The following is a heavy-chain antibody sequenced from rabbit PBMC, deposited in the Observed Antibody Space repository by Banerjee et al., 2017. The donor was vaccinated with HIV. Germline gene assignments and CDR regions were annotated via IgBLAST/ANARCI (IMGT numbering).Heavy chain of an antibody. CDR1: GFDFSSSYW. V-gene: IGHV1S45*01. J-gene: IGHJ4*01. Sequence: QQQLEESGGGLVKPEGSLTLTCKASGFDFSSSYWICWVRQAPGKGLEWVACINTGSSGSTDYASWAKGRFTISKTSSTAVTLQMASLTAADTATYFCARDTDGDGYGWVWNLWGPGTLVTVS. CDR3: ARDTDGDGYGWVWNL. D-gene: IGHD2-1*01. CDR2: INTGSSGST.